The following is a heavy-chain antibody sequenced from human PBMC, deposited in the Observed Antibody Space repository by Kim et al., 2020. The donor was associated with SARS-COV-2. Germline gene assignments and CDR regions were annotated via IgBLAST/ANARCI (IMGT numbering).Heavy chain of an antibody. D-gene: IGHD3-10*01. J-gene: IGHJ4*02. CDR2: VYQTGSV. V-gene: IGHV4-39*06. CDR3: TRVRRRGPFDY. Sequence: SETLSLTCTVSGGSITTSPNYWAWIRPSPGKGLEWFRTVYQTGSVAYNPSLESRATKSVDTTKNQFPLIMTSLSAAHTAIYYGTRVRRRGPFDYWGQGTLVTVSS. CDR1: GGSITTSPNY.